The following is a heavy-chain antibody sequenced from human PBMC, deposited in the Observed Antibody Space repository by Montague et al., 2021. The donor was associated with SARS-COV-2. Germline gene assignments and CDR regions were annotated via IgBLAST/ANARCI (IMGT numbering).Heavy chain of an antibody. CDR1: GFTVSSNY. CDR2: IYSGGST. J-gene: IGHJ6*02. V-gene: IGHV3-53*04. D-gene: IGHD3-10*01. CDR3: ARDLTYGSGRSDYYYGMDV. Sequence: SLRLSCAASGFTVSSNYMSWVRQAPGKGLEWVSVIYSGGSTYYADSVKGRFTISRHNSKNTLYLQMNSLRAEDTAVYYCARDLTYGSGRSDYYYGMDVWGQGTTVTVSS.